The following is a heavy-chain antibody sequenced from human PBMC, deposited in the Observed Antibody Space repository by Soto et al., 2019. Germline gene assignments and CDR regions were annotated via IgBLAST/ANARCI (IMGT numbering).Heavy chain of an antibody. CDR3: ARMHSTSSYNYYYGMDG. J-gene: IGHJ6*02. CDR1: GYGLNSYC. V-gene: IGHV5-10-1*01. Sequence: GPSLKISCEGSGYGLNSYCISGARQILVKGKAWMWRLDPRDSYSNYSPSFQGHVTISADTCISTAYLQWSSMKASHTAMYYCARMHSTSSYNYYYGMDGCGQGTTGTVSS. D-gene: IGHD6-6*01. CDR2: LDPRDSYS.